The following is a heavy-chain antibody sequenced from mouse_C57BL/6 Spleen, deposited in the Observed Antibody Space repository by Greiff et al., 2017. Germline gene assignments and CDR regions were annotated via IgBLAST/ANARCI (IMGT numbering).Heavy chain of an antibody. J-gene: IGHJ4*01. CDR2: LYPGDGAS. CDR1: GYSISSSW. CDR3: EPELGDYAMDY. Sequence: QVQLQQSGPELVKPGASVKISCKASGYSISSSWMNWVKQRPGTGLEWIGRLYPGDGASNYNGKIKGKATLTAEKSSSKAYKQLSSLTSEDAAVYFCEPELGDYAMDYWGQGTSVTVSS. D-gene: IGHD3-3*01. V-gene: IGHV1-82*01.